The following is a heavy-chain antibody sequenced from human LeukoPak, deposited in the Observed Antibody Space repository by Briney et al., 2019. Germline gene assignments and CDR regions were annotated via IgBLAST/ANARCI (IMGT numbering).Heavy chain of an antibody. CDR3: ARRWITGTMFDP. D-gene: IGHD1-7*01. J-gene: IGHJ5*02. CDR2: INPNSGGT. V-gene: IGHV1-2*02. Sequence: ASVKVSCTASGYTFTGYYMHWVRQAPGQGLEWMGWINPNSGGTNYAQKFQGRVTMTRDTSISTAYMELSRLRSDDTAVCYCARRWITGTMFDPWGQGTLVTVSS. CDR1: GYTFTGYY.